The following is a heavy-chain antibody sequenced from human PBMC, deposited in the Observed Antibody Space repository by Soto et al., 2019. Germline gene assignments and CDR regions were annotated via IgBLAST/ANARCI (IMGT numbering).Heavy chain of an antibody. CDR3: ARVSSSSSTCRYAFDI. V-gene: IGHV5-51*01. D-gene: IGHD2-2*01. Sequence: CESLKISCKGSGYSFTSYWIGWVRQMPGKGLEWMGIIYPDNSDTRYSPSFQGQVIISADKSISTAYLQWSSLKASDTAMYYCARVSSSSSTCRYAFDIWGQGTLVTLSS. CDR1: GYSFTSYW. J-gene: IGHJ3*02. CDR2: IYPDNSDT.